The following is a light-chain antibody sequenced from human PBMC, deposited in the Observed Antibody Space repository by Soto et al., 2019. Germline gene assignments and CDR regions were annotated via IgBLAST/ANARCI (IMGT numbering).Light chain of an antibody. V-gene: IGLV1-44*01. CDR2: RSN. CDR3: AACDDSLSGYV. Sequence: QSVLTQPPSASGTPGQRVTISCSGSSSNVGSNPVNWYQQLPGTAPKLLIYRSNQRPSGVPDRFSGSKSGTSASLAISGLQPEDEAVCYSAACDDSLSGYVFATGTKVTVL. J-gene: IGLJ1*01. CDR1: SSNVGSNP.